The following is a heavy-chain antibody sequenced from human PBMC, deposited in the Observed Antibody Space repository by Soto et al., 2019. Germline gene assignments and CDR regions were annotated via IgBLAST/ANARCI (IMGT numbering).Heavy chain of an antibody. D-gene: IGHD2-2*02. V-gene: IGHV5-10-1*01. Sequence: GESLKISCKGSGYSFTSYWISWVRQMPGKGLEWMGRIDPSDSYTNYSPSFQGHVTISADKSISTAYLQWSSLKASDTAMYYCAHEPYTSGYYYGMDVWGQGTTVTVSS. CDR1: GYSFTSYW. CDR3: AHEPYTSGYYYGMDV. J-gene: IGHJ6*02. CDR2: IDPSDSYT.